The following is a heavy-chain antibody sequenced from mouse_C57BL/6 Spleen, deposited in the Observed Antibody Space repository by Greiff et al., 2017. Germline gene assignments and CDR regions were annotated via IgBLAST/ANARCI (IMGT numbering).Heavy chain of an antibody. Sequence: EVQRVESGPGLVKPSQSLSLTCSVTGYSITSGYYWNWIRQFPGNKLEWMGYISYDGSNNYNPSLKNRISITRDTSKNQFFLKLNSVTTEDTATYYCAREGGYGFDVWGTGTTVTVSS. CDR3: AREGGYGFDV. J-gene: IGHJ1*03. CDR1: GYSITSGYY. CDR2: ISYDGSN. V-gene: IGHV3-6*01. D-gene: IGHD3-1*01.